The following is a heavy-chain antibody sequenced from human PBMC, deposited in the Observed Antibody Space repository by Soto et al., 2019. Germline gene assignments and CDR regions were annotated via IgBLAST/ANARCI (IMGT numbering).Heavy chain of an antibody. Sequence: GEPLKISCKGSGYSFTSYWISWVRQMPGKGLEWMGRIDPSDSYTNYSPSFQGHVTISADKSISTAYLQWSSLKASDTAMYYCARHRDYYDSSGYPDYWGQGTLVTVSS. CDR3: ARHRDYYDSSGYPDY. CDR1: GYSFTSYW. D-gene: IGHD3-22*01. J-gene: IGHJ4*02. CDR2: IDPSDSYT. V-gene: IGHV5-10-1*01.